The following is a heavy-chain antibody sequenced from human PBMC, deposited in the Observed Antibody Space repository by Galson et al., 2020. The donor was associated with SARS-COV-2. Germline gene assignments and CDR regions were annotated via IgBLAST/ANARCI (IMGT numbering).Heavy chain of an antibody. V-gene: IGHV3-30*01. D-gene: IGHD3-16*02. CDR3: ARERLGELSLPFDP. Sequence: GRFTISRDNSKNTLYLQMNSLRAEDTAVYYCARERLGELSLPFDPWGQGTLVTVSS. J-gene: IGHJ5*02.